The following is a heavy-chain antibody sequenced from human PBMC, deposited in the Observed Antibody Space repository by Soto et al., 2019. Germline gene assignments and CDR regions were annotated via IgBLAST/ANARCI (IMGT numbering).Heavy chain of an antibody. CDR2: IYYSGST. Sequence: QVQLQESGPGLVKPSQTLSLTCTVSGGSISSGDYYWSWIRQPPGKGLEWIGYIYYSGSTYYNPSIKSRVTISVDTSKNHCAMKLSSVTAADTAVYYCARAGRFSGALDWYFDLWGRGTLVTVSS. CDR3: ARAGRFSGALDWYFDL. CDR1: GGSISSGDYY. V-gene: IGHV4-30-4*01. J-gene: IGHJ2*01. D-gene: IGHD6-25*01.